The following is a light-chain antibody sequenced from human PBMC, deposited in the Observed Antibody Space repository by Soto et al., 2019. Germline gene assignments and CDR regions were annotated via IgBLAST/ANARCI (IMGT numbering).Light chain of an antibody. J-gene: IGKJ4*01. Sequence: DIQMTQSPASVSASVPERLTITCQASQDIKNYLYPYQQKSGKAPKLLINVASDLDTGVPSRCSGSGSGTDFTFTINSLQPEDIATDYCQQYDNRPLTFGGGTKVDIK. V-gene: IGKV1-33*01. CDR1: QDIKNY. CDR3: QQYDNRPLT. CDR2: VAS.